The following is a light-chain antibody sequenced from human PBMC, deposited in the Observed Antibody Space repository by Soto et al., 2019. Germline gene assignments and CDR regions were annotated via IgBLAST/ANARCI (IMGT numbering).Light chain of an antibody. CDR3: QQYGSAPRT. Sequence: EIVWMQSPGTLSLSPGERATLSCRASQSVSRSYLAWYQQKPGQAPRLLIYGASSRATGIPDRFSGSGCGTDFTLTISRLEPEDFAVYYCQQYGSAPRTFRQGTKVEIK. J-gene: IGKJ1*01. V-gene: IGKV3-20*01. CDR1: QSVSRSY. CDR2: GAS.